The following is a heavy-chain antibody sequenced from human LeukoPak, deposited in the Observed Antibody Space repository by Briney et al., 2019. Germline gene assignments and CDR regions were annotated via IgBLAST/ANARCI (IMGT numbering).Heavy chain of an antibody. CDR1: GYTFTSCD. CDR3: TRGSSGRRDN. CDR2: MNPNSGNT. Sequence: ASVKVSCKASGYTFTSCDINWVRQATGQGLEWMGWMNPNSGNTGYGQSFQGRITMTRDISIGTAYMELSNLTSEGTAIYYCTRGSSGRRDNWGQGTLVTVS. J-gene: IGHJ4*02. D-gene: IGHD6-19*01. V-gene: IGHV1-8*01.